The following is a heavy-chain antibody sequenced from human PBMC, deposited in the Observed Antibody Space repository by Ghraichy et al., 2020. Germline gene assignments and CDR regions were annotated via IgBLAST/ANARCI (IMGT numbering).Heavy chain of an antibody. J-gene: IGHJ5*02. D-gene: IGHD2-21*01. CDR1: GGSFSGYY. V-gene: IGHV4-34*01. CDR3: ASTSLRVQLWWNRWFDP. Sequence: SETLSLTCAVYGGSFSGYYWSWIRQPPGKGLEWIGEINHSGSTNYNPSLKSRVTISVDTSKNQFSLKLSSVTAADTAVYYCASTSLRVQLWWNRWFDPWGQGTLVTVSS. CDR2: INHSGST.